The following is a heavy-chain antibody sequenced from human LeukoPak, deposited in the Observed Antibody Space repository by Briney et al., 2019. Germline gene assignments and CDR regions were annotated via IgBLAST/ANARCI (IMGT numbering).Heavy chain of an antibody. D-gene: IGHD1-1*01. CDR3: ARGLPTHLDY. CDR2: IYTSGST. J-gene: IGHJ4*02. CDR1: GGSISSGSYY. V-gene: IGHV4-61*02. Sequence: SETLSLTCTVSGGSISSGSYYWSWIRQPAGKGLEWIGRIYTSGSTNYNPSLKSRVTISVDTSKNQFSLKLSSVTAADTAVYYCARGLPTHLDYWGQGTLVTVSS.